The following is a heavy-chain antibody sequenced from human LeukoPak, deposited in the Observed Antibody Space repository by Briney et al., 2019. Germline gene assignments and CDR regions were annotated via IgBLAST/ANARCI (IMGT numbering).Heavy chain of an antibody. CDR1: GGSISSGSYY. V-gene: IGHV4-61*02. J-gene: IGHJ4*02. CDR3: ARGRTYYYDI. D-gene: IGHD3-22*01. Sequence: SQTLSLTCTVSGGSISSGSYYWRWIRQPAGKGLEWIGRIYTSGSTNYNPSLKSRVTISVDTSKNQFSLKLSSVTAADTAVYYCARGRTYYYDIWGQGTLVTVSS. CDR2: IYTSGST.